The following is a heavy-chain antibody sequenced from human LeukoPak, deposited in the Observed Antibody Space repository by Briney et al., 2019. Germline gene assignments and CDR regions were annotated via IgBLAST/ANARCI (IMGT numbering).Heavy chain of an antibody. CDR2: INHSGST. CDR3: ARGINVVRGVIIENAFDI. J-gene: IGHJ3*02. D-gene: IGHD3-10*01. CDR1: GGTFSGYY. V-gene: IGHV4-34*01. Sequence: SETLSLTCAVYGGTFSGYYWSWIRQPPGKGLEWIGEINHSGSTNYNPSLKSRVTISVDTSKNQFSLKLSSVTAADTAVYYCARGINVVRGVIIENAFDIWGQGTMVTVSS.